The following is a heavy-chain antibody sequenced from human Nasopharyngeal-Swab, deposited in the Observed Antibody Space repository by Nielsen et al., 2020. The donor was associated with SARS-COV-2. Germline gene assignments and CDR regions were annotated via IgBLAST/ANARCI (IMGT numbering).Heavy chain of an antibody. CDR3: ARGCVLTGPSCYYYGMDV. V-gene: IGHV3-21*01. CDR2: ISSSSSYI. D-gene: IGHD3-9*01. Sequence: GGSLRLSCAASGFTFTTYSMNWVRQAPGKGLEWVSSISSSSSYIYYADSVKGRFTISRDNATNSLYVQMNSLRAEDTAVYYCARGCVLTGPSCYYYGMDVWGQGTTVTVSS. J-gene: IGHJ6*02. CDR1: GFTFTTYS.